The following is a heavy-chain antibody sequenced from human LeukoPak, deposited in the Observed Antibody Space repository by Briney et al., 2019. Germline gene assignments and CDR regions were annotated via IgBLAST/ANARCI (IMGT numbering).Heavy chain of an antibody. D-gene: IGHD3-3*01. CDR2: INSDGSST. CDR1: GFTFSSYG. V-gene: IGHV3-74*01. J-gene: IGHJ2*01. Sequence: GGSLRLSCAASGFTFSSYGMHWVRQAPGKGLVWVSRINSDGSSTSYADSVKGRFTISRDNAKNTLYLQMNSLRAEDTAVYYCASYYDFWSGYYDSGWYFDLWGRGTLVTVSS. CDR3: ASYYDFWSGYYDSGWYFDL.